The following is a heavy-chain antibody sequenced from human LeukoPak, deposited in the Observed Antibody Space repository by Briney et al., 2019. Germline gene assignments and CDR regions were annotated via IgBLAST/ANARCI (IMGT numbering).Heavy chain of an antibody. CDR1: GFTFSSYG. V-gene: IGHV3-33*01. Sequence: PGGSLRLSCAASGFTFSSYGMHWVRQAPGKGLEWVAVIWYDGSNKYYADSVKGRFTISRDNSKNTLYLQMNSLRAEDTAVYYCARDAGSSGCLLGCHWFDPWGQGTLVAVSS. CDR3: ARDAGSSGCLLGCHWFDP. D-gene: IGHD6-19*01. CDR2: IWYDGSNK. J-gene: IGHJ5*02.